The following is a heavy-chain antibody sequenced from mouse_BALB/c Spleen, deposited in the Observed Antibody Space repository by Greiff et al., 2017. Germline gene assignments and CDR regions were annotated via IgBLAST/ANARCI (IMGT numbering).Heavy chain of an antibody. V-gene: IGHV1-67*01. J-gene: IGHJ4*01. D-gene: IGHD2-14*01. Sequence: VKVVESGPELVRPGVSVKISCKGSGYTFTDYAMHWVKQSHAKSLEWIGVISTYYGNTNYNQKFKGKATMTVDKSSSTAYMELARLTSEDSAIYYCARDEVRRAMDYWGQGTSVTVSS. CDR3: ARDEVRRAMDY. CDR2: ISTYYGNT. CDR1: GYTFTDYA.